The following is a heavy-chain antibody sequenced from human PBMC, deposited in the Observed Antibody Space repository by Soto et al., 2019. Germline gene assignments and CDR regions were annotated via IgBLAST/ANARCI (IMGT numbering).Heavy chain of an antibody. V-gene: IGHV1-18*01. D-gene: IGHD4-4*01. CDR2: IIVDSGNT. CDR1: YGKFISYA. J-gene: IGHJ3*01. CDR3: ARRNNACHY. Sequence: SSNASYGKFISYALSWVRQAPGQGLEEWRWIIVDSGNTKYIPSLQNRVTMSADTSKSTASLKLTTVSAEDTAVYYCARRNNACHYWGQGKMVNVSS.